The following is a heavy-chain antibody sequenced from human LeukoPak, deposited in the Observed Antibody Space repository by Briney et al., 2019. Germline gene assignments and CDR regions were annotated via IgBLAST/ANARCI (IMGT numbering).Heavy chain of an antibody. V-gene: IGHV4-59*01. CDR2: IYYSGST. CDR1: GGSISSYY. J-gene: IGHJ4*02. CDR3: ARDSEGYFDY. D-gene: IGHD1-26*01. Sequence: SETLSLTCTVSGGSISSYYWSWIRQPPGKGLEWIGYIYYSGSTNYSPSLKSRVTISVDTSKNQFSLKLSSVTAADTAVYYCARDSEGYFDYWGQGTLVTVSS.